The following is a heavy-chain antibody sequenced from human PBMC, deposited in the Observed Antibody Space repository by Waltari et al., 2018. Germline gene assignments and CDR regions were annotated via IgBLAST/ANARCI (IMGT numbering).Heavy chain of an antibody. D-gene: IGHD1-26*01. J-gene: IGHJ1*01. V-gene: IGHV4-31*03. CDR2: SFYSGTT. CDR1: GGSISSGIYY. Sequence: QVQLQESGPGLVKPSQTLSLTCTVSGGSISSGIYYWSWIRQHPGKGLEGIAYSFYSGTTYYNPSLQTRVTMSVDTSKNQFSLNLSSVTAADTAVYYCARETPGAGAVEHWGQGTLVTVSS. CDR3: ARETPGAGAVEH.